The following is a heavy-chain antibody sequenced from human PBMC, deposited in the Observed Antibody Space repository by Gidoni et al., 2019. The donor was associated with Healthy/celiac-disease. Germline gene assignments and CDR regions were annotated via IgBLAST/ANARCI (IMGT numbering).Heavy chain of an antibody. Sequence: QVQLVQSGAEVKKPGASVTVSCKASGYTFTGYYMHWVRQAPGQGLEWMGWINPNSGGTNYAQKFQGRVTMTRDTSISTAYMELSRLRSDDTAVYYCARDCTSCFGSGWFDPWGQGTLVTVSS. CDR2: INPNSGGT. CDR1: GYTFTGYY. CDR3: ARDCTSCFGSGWFDP. J-gene: IGHJ5*02. D-gene: IGHD2-2*01. V-gene: IGHV1-2*02.